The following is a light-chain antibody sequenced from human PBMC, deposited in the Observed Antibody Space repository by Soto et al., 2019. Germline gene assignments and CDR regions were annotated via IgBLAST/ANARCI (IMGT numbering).Light chain of an antibody. J-gene: IGKJ3*01. Sequence: DIQMTQSPSSLSASVGDRVNISCQASQDISNHLNWYQQKRGKAPKLLIYDASNLETGVPSSFSGSGSGTDFPFTITSLQPQDIATYYCQQYDNLPTFTFGPGTKVDIK. CDR3: QQYDNLPTFT. V-gene: IGKV1-33*01. CDR2: DAS. CDR1: QDISNH.